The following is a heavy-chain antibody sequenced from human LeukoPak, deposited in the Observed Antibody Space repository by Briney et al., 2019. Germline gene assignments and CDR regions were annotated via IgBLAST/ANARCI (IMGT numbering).Heavy chain of an antibody. J-gene: IGHJ3*02. D-gene: IGHD3-22*01. CDR1: GGSISSYY. V-gene: IGHV4-59*12. Sequence: SETLSLTCTVSGGSISSYYWSWIRQPPGKGLEWIGYIYYSGSTNYNPSLKSRVTISVDTSKNQFSLKLSSVTAADTAVYYCARGLSGAGFYSSGFFSRRVTFDIWGQGTMVTVSS. CDR2: IYYSGST. CDR3: ARGLSGAGFYSSGFFSRRVTFDI.